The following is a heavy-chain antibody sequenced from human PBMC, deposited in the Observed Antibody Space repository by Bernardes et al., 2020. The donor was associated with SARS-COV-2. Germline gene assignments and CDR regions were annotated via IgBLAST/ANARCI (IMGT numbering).Heavy chain of an antibody. CDR1: GFTFSSYA. CDR3: ANSMLLYYDFWCGYSRRGYSFDC. V-gene: IGHV3-23*01. D-gene: IGHD3-3*01. Sequence: GGSLRLSCAASGFTFSSYAMSWVRQAPGKGLEWVSAISGSGGSTYYADSVKGRFTISRDNSKNTLYLQMNSLRAEDTSVYYFANSMLLYYDFWCGYSRRGYSFDCLGQRSLLTVSS. CDR2: ISGSGGST. J-gene: IGHJ4*02.